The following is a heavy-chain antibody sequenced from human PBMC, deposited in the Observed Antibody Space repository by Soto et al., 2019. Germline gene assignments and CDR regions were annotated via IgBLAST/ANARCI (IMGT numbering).Heavy chain of an antibody. CDR3: ARDKSPYSSGWHNRHFDY. CDR1: GFTFSSYA. J-gene: IGHJ4*02. Sequence: AGSLRLSCAASGFTFSSYAMHWVRQAPGKGLEWVAVISYDGSNKYYADSVKGRFTISRDNFKNTLYLQMNSLRAEDTAVYYCARDKSPYSSGWHNRHFDYWGQGTLVTVSS. D-gene: IGHD6-19*01. V-gene: IGHV3-30-3*01. CDR2: ISYDGSNK.